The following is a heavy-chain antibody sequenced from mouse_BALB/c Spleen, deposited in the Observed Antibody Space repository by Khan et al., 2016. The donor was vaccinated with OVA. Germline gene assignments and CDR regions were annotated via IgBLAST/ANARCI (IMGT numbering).Heavy chain of an antibody. Sequence: EVELVESGGDLVKPGGSLTLSCAASGFTFSTYGMSWVRQTPDKRLEWVATVSTGGGYTYYPDLVKGRFTISRDNAKKNLYRKRSSLKSEDTARVYCARVAYYYESEGLAYWGQGTLVTVSA. CDR1: GFTFSTYG. CDR2: VSTGGGYT. D-gene: IGHD1-1*01. V-gene: IGHV5-6*01. J-gene: IGHJ3*01. CDR3: ARVAYYYESEGLAY.